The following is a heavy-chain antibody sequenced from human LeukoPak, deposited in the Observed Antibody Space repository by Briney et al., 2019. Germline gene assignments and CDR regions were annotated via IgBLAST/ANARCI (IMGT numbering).Heavy chain of an antibody. D-gene: IGHD3-10*01. Sequence: ASVKVSCKASGYTFSDYYIHWVRQAPGQRLEWMGWINPYTGDTDNAQKFQARVTLTRDTSNSTAYMALSGLRSDDTAVYYCTRYTYGTRPRGDSWGQGTLVTVSS. J-gene: IGHJ5*01. CDR1: GYTFSDYY. CDR3: TRYTYGTRPRGDS. V-gene: IGHV1-2*02. CDR2: INPYTGDT.